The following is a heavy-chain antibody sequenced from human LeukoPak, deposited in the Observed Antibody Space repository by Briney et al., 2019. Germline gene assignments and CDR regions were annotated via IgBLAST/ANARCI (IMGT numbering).Heavy chain of an antibody. CDR2: IYHTGRI. D-gene: IGHD6-19*01. Sequence: PSETLSLTCTVSGGSVSSESYYWGWIRQPPGKGLEWIGKIYHTGRIDNNPSLKSRVTMSLDTSKNQFSLKLTSVTAADTAVYFCARVLAVPGTPFDYWGQGTLVTVSS. J-gene: IGHJ4*02. V-gene: IGHV4-61*01. CDR1: GGSVSSESYY. CDR3: ARVLAVPGTPFDY.